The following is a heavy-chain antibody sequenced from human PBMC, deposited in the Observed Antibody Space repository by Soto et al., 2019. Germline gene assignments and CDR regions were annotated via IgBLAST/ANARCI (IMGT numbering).Heavy chain of an antibody. V-gene: IGHV3-30*03. D-gene: IGHD5-18*01. CDR1: GFTFSSYG. Sequence: GGSLRLSCAASGFTFSSYGMHWVRQAPGKGLEWVAVISYDGSNKYYADSVKGRFTISRDNSKNTLYLQMNSLRAEDTAVYYWARGYPLWSPYFYYYMDVWGQGTTVTVS. J-gene: IGHJ6*03. CDR2: ISYDGSNK. CDR3: ARGYPLWSPYFYYYMDV.